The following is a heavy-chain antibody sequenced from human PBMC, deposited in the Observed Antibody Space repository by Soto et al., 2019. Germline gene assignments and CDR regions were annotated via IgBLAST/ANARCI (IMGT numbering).Heavy chain of an antibody. CDR1: GFTFSSYS. J-gene: IGHJ4*02. V-gene: IGHV3-21*01. D-gene: IGHD2-2*01. CDR2: ISSSSSYI. Sequence: EVQLVESGGGLVKPGGSLRLSCAASGFTFSSYSMNWVRQAPGKGLEWVSSISSSSSYIYYADSVKGRFTISRDNAKNSLYLQMTSLRAEDTAVYYCAREEDFCSSTSCPSADDYWGQGTLVTVSS. CDR3: AREEDFCSSTSCPSADDY.